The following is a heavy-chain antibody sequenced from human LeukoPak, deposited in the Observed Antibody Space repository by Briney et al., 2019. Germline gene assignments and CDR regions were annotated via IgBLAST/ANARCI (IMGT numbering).Heavy chain of an antibody. J-gene: IGHJ5*02. Sequence: SETLSLTCAVYGGSFSGYYWSWIRQPPGKGLEWIGEINHSGSTNYNPSLKSRVTISVDTSKNQFSLKLSSVTAAGTAVYYCARGRLWFGELLVKNWFDPWGQGTLVTVSS. D-gene: IGHD3-10*01. V-gene: IGHV4-34*01. CDR1: GGSFSGYY. CDR2: INHSGST. CDR3: ARGRLWFGELLVKNWFDP.